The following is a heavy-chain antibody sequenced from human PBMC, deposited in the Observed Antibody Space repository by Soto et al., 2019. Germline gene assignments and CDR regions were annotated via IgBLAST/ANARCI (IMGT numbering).Heavy chain of an antibody. V-gene: IGHV2-5*01. D-gene: IGHD6-19*01. Sequence: CGPTRVSPTPTLALTCIFSGFSLITSGVGVGWISQHPGKALEWLGFIYWNDDKRYSPSLKSRLTITKDTSKNQVVLTMTNMDPVDTATYYCAKSGSSGWYGWFDPWGQGTMVTVSS. J-gene: IGHJ5*02. CDR2: IYWNDDK. CDR1: GFSLITSGVG. CDR3: AKSGSSGWYGWFDP.